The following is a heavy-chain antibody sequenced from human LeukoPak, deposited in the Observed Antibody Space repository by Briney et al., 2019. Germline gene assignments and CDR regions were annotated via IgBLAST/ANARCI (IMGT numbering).Heavy chain of an antibody. J-gene: IGHJ6*03. CDR3: ARDLGGYSDGSYYYYMDV. V-gene: IGHV4-38-2*02. CDR2: FYKSGTT. D-gene: IGHD5-12*01. CDR1: GASINSGFY. Sequence: SETLSLTCTISGASINSGFYWGWIRQPPGKGLEWMVSFYKSGTTYYNSSLKSRVSISIDTSKTQFSLKLNSVTAADTAVYYCARDLGGYSDGSYYYYMDVWGKGTTVTVSS.